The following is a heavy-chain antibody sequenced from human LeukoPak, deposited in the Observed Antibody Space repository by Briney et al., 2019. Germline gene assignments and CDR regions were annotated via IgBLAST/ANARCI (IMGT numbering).Heavy chain of an antibody. CDR1: GGSISSDH. J-gene: IGHJ3*02. CDR2: IYYSGST. V-gene: IGHV4-31*03. D-gene: IGHD4-17*01. Sequence: SETLSLTCTVSGGSISSDHWNWIRQHPGKGLEWIGYIYYSGSTYYNPSLKSRVTISVDTSKNQFSLKLSSVTAADTAVYYCARGSPTVTHLRGAFDIWGQGTMVTVSS. CDR3: ARGSPTVTHLRGAFDI.